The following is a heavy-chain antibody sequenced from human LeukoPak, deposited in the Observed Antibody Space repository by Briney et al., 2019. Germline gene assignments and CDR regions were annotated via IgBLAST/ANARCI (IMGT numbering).Heavy chain of an antibody. CDR1: GGTFSSYA. CDR2: IIPIFGTA. Sequence: ASVKVSCKASGGTFSSYAISWVRQAPGQGLEWMGGIIPIFGTANYAQKFQGIVTITTDESTSTAYMELSSLRSEDTAVYYCASTHPEYYFDYWGQGTLVTVSS. CDR3: ASTHPEYYFDY. J-gene: IGHJ4*02. V-gene: IGHV1-69*05.